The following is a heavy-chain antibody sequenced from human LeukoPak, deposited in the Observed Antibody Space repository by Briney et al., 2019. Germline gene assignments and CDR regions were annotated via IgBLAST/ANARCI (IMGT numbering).Heavy chain of an antibody. J-gene: IGHJ6*02. CDR2: ISSSSSYI. CDR1: GFTFSSYS. D-gene: IGHD6-13*01. CDR3: AREIAAGYYYYGMDV. Sequence: GGSLRLTCAASGFTFSSYSMNWVRQAPGKGLEWVSSISSSSSYIYYADSMKGRFTISRDNAKNSLYLQMNSLRAEDTAVYYCAREIAAGYYYYGMDVWGQGTTVTVSS. V-gene: IGHV3-21*01.